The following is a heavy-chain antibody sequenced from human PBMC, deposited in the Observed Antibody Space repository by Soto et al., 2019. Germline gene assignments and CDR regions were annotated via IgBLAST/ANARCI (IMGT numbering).Heavy chain of an antibody. Sequence: QVQLVQSGAEVKKPGASVKVSCKASGYTFTSYGIIWVRQAPGQGLEWMGWISAYNGNTNYAQKLQGRVTMTTDTSTSTAYMELRSLRSDDTAMYYCARDYQGYCSSTSCLPDYWGQGTLVTVSS. J-gene: IGHJ4*02. D-gene: IGHD2-2*01. CDR1: GYTFTSYG. CDR2: ISAYNGNT. V-gene: IGHV1-18*01. CDR3: ARDYQGYCSSTSCLPDY.